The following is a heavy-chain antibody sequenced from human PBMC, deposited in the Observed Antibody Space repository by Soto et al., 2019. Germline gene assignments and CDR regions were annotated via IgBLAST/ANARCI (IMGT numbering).Heavy chain of an antibody. CDR2: IYSSGSS. CDR1: GVSISSGADY. CDR3: ARFAYRSGWNFDY. Sequence: SETLSLTCSVSGVSISSGADYWSRIRQRPGKGLEWIGSIYSSGSSSYNPALKSRLTISLDTSKNQFPLKLTSVTAADTAVYYCARFAYRSGWNFDYWGRGTLVTV. J-gene: IGHJ4*02. V-gene: IGHV4-31*03. D-gene: IGHD6-19*01.